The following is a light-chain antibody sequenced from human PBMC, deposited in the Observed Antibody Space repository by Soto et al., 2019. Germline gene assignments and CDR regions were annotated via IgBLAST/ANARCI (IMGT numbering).Light chain of an antibody. V-gene: IGKV4-1*01. J-gene: IGKJ2*01. Sequence: DIVMTQSPDSLAVSLGERATINCRPSQSVLHRSNTKSSLAWYQQKPGQPPKLLIYWASTRDSGVPDRFSGSVSGTDFTLTISSLPAEDVAVYFCQQYSSPPYTVGQGTRLEIK. CDR3: QQYSSPPYT. CDR2: WAS. CDR1: QSVLHRSNTKSS.